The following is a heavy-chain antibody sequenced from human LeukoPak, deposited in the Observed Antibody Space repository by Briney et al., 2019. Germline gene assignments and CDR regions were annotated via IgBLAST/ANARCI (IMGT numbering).Heavy chain of an antibody. D-gene: IGHD3-22*01. Sequence: ASETLSLTCTVSGGSISSYYWSWIRQPAGKGLEWIGRIYTSGSTNYNPSLKSRVTMSVDTSKNQFSLKLSSVTAADTAVYYCARGGGDSSGYYYGWYFDYWGQGTLVTVSS. J-gene: IGHJ4*02. CDR3: ARGGGDSSGYYYGWYFDY. V-gene: IGHV4-4*07. CDR1: GGSISSYY. CDR2: IYTSGST.